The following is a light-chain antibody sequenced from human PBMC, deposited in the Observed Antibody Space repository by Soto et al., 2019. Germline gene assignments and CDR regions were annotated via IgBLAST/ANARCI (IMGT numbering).Light chain of an antibody. Sequence: IRMTHSPSSFSASTGDRVTITCRASQGISSYLAWYQQKPGKAPKLLIYAASTLQSGVPSRFSGSGSGTEFTLTISSLQPDDFATYYCQHYNSYSEAFGQGTRWIS. CDR2: AAS. J-gene: IGKJ1*01. V-gene: IGKV1-8*01. CDR1: QGISSY. CDR3: QHYNSYSEA.